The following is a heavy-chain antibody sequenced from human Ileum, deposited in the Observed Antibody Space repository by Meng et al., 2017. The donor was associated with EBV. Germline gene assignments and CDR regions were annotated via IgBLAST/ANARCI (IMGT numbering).Heavy chain of an antibody. CDR1: GYTFTRYP. CDR2: ISTNTGNP. D-gene: IGHD6-19*01. Sequence: QVQLVQSGSELKKPGASVKVSCTASGYTFTRYPMNWVRQAPGQGLEWMGWISTNTGNPTYAQGFTGRFVFSVDTSVSTAYLQISSLKAEDTAVYYCGTLKYTSGFYGPAYWGQGALVTVSS. J-gene: IGHJ4*02. CDR3: GTLKYTSGFYGPAY. V-gene: IGHV7-4-1*02.